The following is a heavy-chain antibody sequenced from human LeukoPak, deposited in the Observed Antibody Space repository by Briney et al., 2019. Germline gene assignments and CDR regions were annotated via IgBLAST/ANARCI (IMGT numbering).Heavy chain of an antibody. CDR3: ARVSFYYYGMDV. CDR1: GYTFTSYD. CDR2: MNPNSGNT. Sequence: ASVKVSCKASGYTFTSYDINWVRQATGQGLEWMGWMNPNSGNTGYAQKFRGRVTMTRNTSISTAYMELSSLRSEDTAVYYCARVSFYYYGMDVWGQGTTVTVSS. V-gene: IGHV1-8*01. J-gene: IGHJ6*02.